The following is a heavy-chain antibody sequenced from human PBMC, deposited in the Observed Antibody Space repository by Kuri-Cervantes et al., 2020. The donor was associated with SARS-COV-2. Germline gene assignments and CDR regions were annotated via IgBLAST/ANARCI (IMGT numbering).Heavy chain of an antibody. Sequence: GESLKISCAASGFTFSNAWMSWVRQAPGKGLEWVGRIKSKADGGTTDYAAPVKGRFTISRDNSKNTLYLQMNSLRAEDTAVYYCARDHLVAGTFYYGMDVWGQGTTVTVSS. V-gene: IGHV3-15*01. CDR2: IKSKADGGTT. D-gene: IGHD6-19*01. CDR1: GFTFSNAW. CDR3: ARDHLVAGTFYYGMDV. J-gene: IGHJ6*02.